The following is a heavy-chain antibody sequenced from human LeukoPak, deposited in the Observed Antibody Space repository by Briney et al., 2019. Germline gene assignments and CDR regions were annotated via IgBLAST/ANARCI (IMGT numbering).Heavy chain of an antibody. V-gene: IGHV4-39*01. CDR3: ARHTMTTVTFDY. J-gene: IGHJ4*02. CDR2: IYYSGST. CDR1: GGSISSSSYY. Sequence: SETLSLTCTASGGSISSSSYYWGWIRQPPGKGLEWIGSIYYSGSTYYNPSLKSRVTISVDTSKNQFSLKLSSVTAADTAVYYCARHTMTTVTFDYWGQGTLVTVSS. D-gene: IGHD4-11*01.